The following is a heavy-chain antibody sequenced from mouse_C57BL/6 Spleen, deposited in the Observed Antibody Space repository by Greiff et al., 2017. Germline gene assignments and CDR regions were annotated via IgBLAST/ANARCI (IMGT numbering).Heavy chain of an antibody. Sequence: QVQLKQPGAELVRPGSSVKLSCKASGYTFTSYWMHWVKQRPIQGLEWIGNIDPSDSETHYNQKVKDKATLTVDKSSSTAYMQLSSLTSEDSAVYYCARGAGGPPFAYWGQGTLVTVSA. CDR3: ARGAGGPPFAY. V-gene: IGHV1-52*01. CDR1: GYTFTSYW. J-gene: IGHJ3*01. CDR2: IDPSDSET.